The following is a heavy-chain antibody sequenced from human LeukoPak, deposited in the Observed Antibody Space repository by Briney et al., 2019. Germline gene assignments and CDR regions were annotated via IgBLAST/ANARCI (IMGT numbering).Heavy chain of an antibody. Sequence: ASVKVSCKASGCTFTSYDINWVRQATGQGLEWMGWMNPNSGNTGYAQKFQGRVTMTRNTSISTAYMELSSLRSEDTAVYYCARGPVLRYFDWLPITSYYYYDMDVWGQGTTVTVSS. CDR1: GCTFTSYD. D-gene: IGHD3-9*01. J-gene: IGHJ6*02. CDR3: ARGPVLRYFDWLPITSYYYYDMDV. CDR2: MNPNSGNT. V-gene: IGHV1-8*01.